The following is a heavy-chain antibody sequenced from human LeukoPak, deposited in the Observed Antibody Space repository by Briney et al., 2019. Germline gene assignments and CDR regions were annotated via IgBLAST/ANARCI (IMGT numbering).Heavy chain of an antibody. D-gene: IGHD4-17*01. CDR1: GFTFSSYG. CDR2: IRYDGSNK. V-gene: IGHV3-30*02. J-gene: IGHJ4*02. CDR3: AKDVSDYVPEYFDY. Sequence: GGSLRLSCAASGFTFSSYGMHWARQAPGKGLEWVAFIRYDGSNKYYADSVKGRFTISRDNSKNTLYLQMNSLRAEDTAVYYCAKDVSDYVPEYFDYWGQGTLVTVSS.